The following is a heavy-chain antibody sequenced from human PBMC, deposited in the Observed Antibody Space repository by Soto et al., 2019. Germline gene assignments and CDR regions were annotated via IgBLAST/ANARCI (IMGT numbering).Heavy chain of an antibody. CDR1: GFSFSSHS. Sequence: EVQLVESGGGLVQPGGFLRLSCAASGFSFSSHSMKWVRQAPGKGLEWVSYISSTSSIIYYADSVKGRFTTSRDNAKNSLYLQMNSLRDENTAGYYWARAKGWHDISFHPWGQGTLVIVSS. J-gene: IGHJ1*01. CDR2: ISSTSSII. V-gene: IGHV3-48*02. CDR3: ARAKGWHDISFHP. D-gene: IGHD3-9*01.